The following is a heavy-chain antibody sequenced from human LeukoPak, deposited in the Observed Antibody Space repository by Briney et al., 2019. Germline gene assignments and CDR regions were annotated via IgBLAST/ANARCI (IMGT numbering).Heavy chain of an antibody. Sequence: GASVKVSCKASGYTFTGYYMHWVRQAPGQGLEWMGWIIPNSGGTNYAQNFQGRVTLTRDTSISTAYMELSRLKSDDTAIYYCARDNRPYDAFDIWGQGTMVTVSS. J-gene: IGHJ3*02. CDR3: ARDNRPYDAFDI. V-gene: IGHV1-2*02. CDR2: IIPNSGGT. CDR1: GYTFTGYY.